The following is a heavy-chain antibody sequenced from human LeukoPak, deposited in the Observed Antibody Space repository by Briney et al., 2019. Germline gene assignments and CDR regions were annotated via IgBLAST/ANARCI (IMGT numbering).Heavy chain of an antibody. CDR3: ARRSTTAYMDV. Sequence: GRSLRLSCVASGFTFTGHSMHWVRQAPGKGLEWVAVVADDEKTIFCADSLKGRFTVSRDNSKNTLYLQMNSLRAEDTAVYYCARRSTTAYMDVWGKGTTVTISS. CDR1: GFTFTGHS. CDR2: VADDEKTI. V-gene: IGHV3-30*04. J-gene: IGHJ6*03. D-gene: IGHD1-1*01.